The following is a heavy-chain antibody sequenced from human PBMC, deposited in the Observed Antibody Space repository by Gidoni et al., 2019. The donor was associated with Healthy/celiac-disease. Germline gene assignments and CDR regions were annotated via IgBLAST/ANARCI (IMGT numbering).Heavy chain of an antibody. CDR2: ISSSSSYT. Sequence: QVQLVESGGGLVKPGGSLRLSCAASGFTFSDYYMGWIRQAPGKGREWVSYISSSSSYTNYADSVKGRFTISRDNAKNSLYLQINSLRADDTAVYYCARDYIGYCTNGVCINWFDPWGQGTLVTVSS. D-gene: IGHD2-8*01. J-gene: IGHJ5*02. V-gene: IGHV3-11*06. CDR1: GFTFSDYY. CDR3: ARDYIGYCTNGVCINWFDP.